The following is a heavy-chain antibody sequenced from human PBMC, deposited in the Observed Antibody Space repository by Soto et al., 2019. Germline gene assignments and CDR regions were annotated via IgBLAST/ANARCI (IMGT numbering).Heavy chain of an antibody. Sequence: TLSLTCVFSVGSVTSGGHSWSWIRQAPGKGLEWVGSIYQSKSAYYNPSLRSRVAISVDRSNNQVSLRMTSVTAADTAIYYCARGDTRLGELSHDYWGQGTLVTVSS. J-gene: IGHJ4*02. D-gene: IGHD3-16*02. CDR2: IYQSKSA. CDR3: ARGDTRLGELSHDY. V-gene: IGHV4-30-2*01. CDR1: VGSVTSGGHS.